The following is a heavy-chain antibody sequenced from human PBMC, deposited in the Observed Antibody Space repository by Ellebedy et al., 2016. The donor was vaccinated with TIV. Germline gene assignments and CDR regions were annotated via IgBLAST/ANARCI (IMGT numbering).Heavy chain of an antibody. V-gene: IGHV3-23*01. J-gene: IGHJ3*02. CDR2: ISGSGGST. CDR3: AKERSDYYETSGSPDAFDI. CDR1: GFTFSSYA. D-gene: IGHD3-22*01. Sequence: GESLKISCAASGFTFSSYAMNWVRQAPGKGLEWVSGISGSGGSTYNADSVKGRFTISRDNSKNTLYLQMSSLRAEDTAVYYCAKERSDYYETSGSPDAFDIWGQGTMVTVSS.